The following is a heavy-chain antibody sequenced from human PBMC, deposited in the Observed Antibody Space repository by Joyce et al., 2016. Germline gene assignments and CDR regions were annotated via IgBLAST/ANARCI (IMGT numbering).Heavy chain of an antibody. CDR1: GGAFSNFT. CDR3: ARGGTSSDHYFFYTLDV. V-gene: IGHV1-69*12. J-gene: IGHJ6*02. Sequence: QVLLVQSGATVKRPGSSLRVSCKPSGGAFSNFTVNWVRQAPWQRLEWMGGIIPFFGAAKYAEHFQGRVTLTADLSTRTAYMELSSLTSADTAVYYCARGGTSSDHYFFYTLDVWGPGTTVIVSS. CDR2: IIPFFGAA. D-gene: IGHD1-14*01.